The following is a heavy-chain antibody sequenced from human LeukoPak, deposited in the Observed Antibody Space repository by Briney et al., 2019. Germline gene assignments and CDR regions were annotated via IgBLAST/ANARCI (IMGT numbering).Heavy chain of an antibody. J-gene: IGHJ5*02. CDR1: GYTFTGYY. Sequence: ASVKVSCKASGYTFTGYYMHWVRQAPGQGLEWMGWINPNSGGTNYAQKFQGRVTMTRDTSISTAYMELSRLRSDDTAVYYCARDRDCSSTSCRNWFDPWGQGTLVTVSS. CDR3: ARDRDCSSTSCRNWFDP. D-gene: IGHD2-2*01. CDR2: INPNSGGT. V-gene: IGHV1-2*02.